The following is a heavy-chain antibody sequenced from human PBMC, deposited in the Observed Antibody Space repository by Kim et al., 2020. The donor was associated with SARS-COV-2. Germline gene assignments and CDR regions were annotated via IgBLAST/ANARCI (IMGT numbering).Heavy chain of an antibody. J-gene: IGHJ3*02. CDR3: AGYPTRRPVDAFEM. D-gene: IGHD2-15*01. CDR1: GFTFSNYW. Sequence: GGSLRLSCAASGFTFSNYWMHWVRQAPGKGLVWVSRIDMDGSRTTYADSVKGRFTISRDNAKNTLYLQMTSLRVEDTAVYYCAGYPTRRPVDAFEMWGQGRMVTVSS. CDR2: IDMDGSRT. V-gene: IGHV3-74*01.